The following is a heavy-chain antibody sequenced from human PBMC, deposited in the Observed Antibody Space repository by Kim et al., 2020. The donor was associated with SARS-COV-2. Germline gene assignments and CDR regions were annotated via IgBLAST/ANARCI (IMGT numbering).Heavy chain of an antibody. J-gene: IGHJ3*02. D-gene: IGHD3-22*01. V-gene: IGHV4-31*03. Sequence: SETLSLTCTVSGGSISSGGYYWSWIRQHPGKGLEWIGYIYYSGCTYYNPSLKSRVTISVDTSKNQFSLKLSSVTAADTAVYYCARSPMIVVVIGAFDIWGKGTMVTVSS. CDR1: GGSISSGGYY. CDR3: ARSPMIVVVIGAFDI. CDR2: IYYSGCT.